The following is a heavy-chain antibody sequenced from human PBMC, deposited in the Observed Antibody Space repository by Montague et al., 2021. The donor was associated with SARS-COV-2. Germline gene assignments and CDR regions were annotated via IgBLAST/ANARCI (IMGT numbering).Heavy chain of an antibody. V-gene: IGHV4-59*11. D-gene: IGHD3-22*01. Sequence: SETLSLTCTVSGGSMGSLYWGWIRQPPGKGLEWIAYIFHSGRTYYNPSLKSRVTMSVDTSKNQFSLRLSSLTAADTAVYYCARAGYCANTGYYCDHYYKMDVWGQGTPVTVSS. CDR2: IFHSGRT. CDR3: ARAGYCANTGYYCDHYYKMDV. CDR1: GGSMGSLY. J-gene: IGHJ6*02.